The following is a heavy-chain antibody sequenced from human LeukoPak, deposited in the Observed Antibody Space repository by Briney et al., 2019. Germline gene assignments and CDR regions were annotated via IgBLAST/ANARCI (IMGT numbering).Heavy chain of an antibody. V-gene: IGHV1-2*06. CDR1: GYTFSGYQ. CDR3: ASRAASVTLGY. CDR2: MDPSSGVT. Sequence: ASVKVSCKASGYTFSGYQVHWLRQAPGQGLEWMGRMDPSSGVTNYAQKFQGRVTMTRDTSINTAYLDLSALKSDDTAVYYCASRAASVTLGYWGQGTLVTVSS. J-gene: IGHJ4*02. D-gene: IGHD2-15*01.